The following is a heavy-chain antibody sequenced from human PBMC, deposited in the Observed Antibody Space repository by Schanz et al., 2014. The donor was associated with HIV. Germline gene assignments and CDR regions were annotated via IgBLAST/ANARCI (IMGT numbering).Heavy chain of an antibody. D-gene: IGHD6-19*01. CDR3: ARGSWYSGDWYDDLYYYDVDV. CDR1: GFTFSTYG. V-gene: IGHV3-30*03. Sequence: QVQLVESGGGVVQPGRSLRLSCAASGFTFSTYGMHWVRQTPGKGLEWVAFISNDGRNKYYADSVKGRFTISRDNSRNTNTLYLQMNSLRAEDTAVYFCARGSWYSGDWYDDLYYYDVDVWGQGTTVTVSS. J-gene: IGHJ6*02. CDR2: ISNDGRNK.